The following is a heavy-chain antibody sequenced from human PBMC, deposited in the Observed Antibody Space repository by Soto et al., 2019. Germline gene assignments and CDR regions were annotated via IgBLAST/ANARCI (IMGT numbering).Heavy chain of an antibody. J-gene: IGHJ4*02. D-gene: IGHD5-18*01. Sequence: HPGGSLRLSCAASGFTFSSYGMHWVRQAPGKGLEWVAVIWYDGSNKYYADSVKGRFTISRDNSKNTLYLQMNSLRAEDTAVYYCARDTDVDTAMVTGPPSGYWGQGTLVTVSS. CDR3: ARDTDVDTAMVTGPPSGY. CDR2: IWYDGSNK. CDR1: GFTFSSYG. V-gene: IGHV3-33*01.